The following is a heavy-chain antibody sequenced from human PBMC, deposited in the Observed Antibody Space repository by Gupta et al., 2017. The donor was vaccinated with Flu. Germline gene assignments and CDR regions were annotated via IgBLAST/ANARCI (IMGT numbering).Heavy chain of an antibody. J-gene: IGHJ4*02. V-gene: IGHV4-61*02. CDR2: IYTTGST. CDR3: ARSSCSGGNCYSDY. CDR1: GGSISRGSYY. Sequence: QVQLQESGSGLVKPSQTLSLTCTVSGGSISRGSYYWSWIRQPAGKGLEWIGRIYTTGSTDYNPSLKSRVTISVGTSKNQFSLKLSSVTAADTAVYFCARSSCSGGNCYSDYWGQGTLVTVSS. D-gene: IGHD2-15*01.